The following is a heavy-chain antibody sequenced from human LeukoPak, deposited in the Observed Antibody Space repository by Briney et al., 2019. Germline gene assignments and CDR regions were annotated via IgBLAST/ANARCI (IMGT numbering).Heavy chain of an antibody. J-gene: IGHJ4*02. CDR2: INAGNGNT. Sequence: ASVKVSCKASGYTFTSYGISWVRQAPGQGLEWMGWINAGNGNTKYSQKFQGRVTITRDTSASTAYMELSSLRSEDTAVYYCARENSGWTYYFDYWGQGTLVTVSS. V-gene: IGHV1-3*01. D-gene: IGHD6-19*01. CDR1: GYTFTSYG. CDR3: ARENSGWTYYFDY.